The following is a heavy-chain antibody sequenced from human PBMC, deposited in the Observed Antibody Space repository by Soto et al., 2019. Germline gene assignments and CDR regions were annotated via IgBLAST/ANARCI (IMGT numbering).Heavy chain of an antibody. Sequence: GGSLRLSCAASGFTFSSYAMSWVRQAPGKGLEWVSAISGSGGSTYYADSVKGRFTISRDNSKNTLYLQMNSLRAEDTAVYYCAKDREVAAAGLYYYYGMDVWGQGTTVTVSS. CDR2: ISGSGGST. CDR1: GFTFSSYA. CDR3: AKDREVAAAGLYYYYGMDV. D-gene: IGHD6-13*01. J-gene: IGHJ6*02. V-gene: IGHV3-23*01.